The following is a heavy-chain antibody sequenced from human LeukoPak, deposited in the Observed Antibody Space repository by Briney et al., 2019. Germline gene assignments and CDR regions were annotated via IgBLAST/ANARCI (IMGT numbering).Heavy chain of an antibody. CDR3: ARSPDILTGEKFDY. Sequence: ASVKVSCKASEYTFTGYYLHWVRQAPGQGLEWMGWINPNSGDTNYAQKFQGRVTMTRDTSISTAYMELSRLRSDDTAVYYCARSPDILTGEKFDYWGQGTLVTVSS. CDR1: EYTFTGYY. J-gene: IGHJ4*02. D-gene: IGHD3-9*01. CDR2: INPNSGDT. V-gene: IGHV1-2*02.